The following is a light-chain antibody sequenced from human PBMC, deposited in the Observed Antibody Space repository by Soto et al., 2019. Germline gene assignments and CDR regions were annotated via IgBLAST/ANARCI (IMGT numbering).Light chain of an antibody. CDR1: QSVSSN. J-gene: IGKJ1*01. V-gene: IGKV3-15*01. Sequence: EIVMTQSPATLSVSPGERATLSCRASQSVSSNLAWYQQQPGQAPRPLIYGASTRATGIPARFSGSGSGTEFTLTISSLQSEDFAVYYCQQYNNWPPTFGQGTKVDIK. CDR3: QQYNNWPPT. CDR2: GAS.